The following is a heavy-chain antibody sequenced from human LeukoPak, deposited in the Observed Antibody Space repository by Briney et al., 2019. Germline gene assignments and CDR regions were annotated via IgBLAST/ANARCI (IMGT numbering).Heavy chain of an antibody. CDR1: GFTFSSNA. J-gene: IGHJ4*02. Sequence: GGSLRLSCAASGFTFSSNAMSWVRQAPGKGLEWVSGISGSGDNTYYADSVKGRFTISRDNSKNTLYVQVNSLGTEDTAAYYCAKGSYYDSSGSFYFDYWGQGTQVTVSS. CDR3: AKGSYYDSSGSFYFDY. V-gene: IGHV3-23*01. D-gene: IGHD3-22*01. CDR2: ISGSGDNT.